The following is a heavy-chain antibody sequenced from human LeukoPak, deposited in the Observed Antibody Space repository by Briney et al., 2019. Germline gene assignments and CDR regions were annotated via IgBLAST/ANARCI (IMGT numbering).Heavy chain of an antibody. J-gene: IGHJ4*02. V-gene: IGHV4-39*07. D-gene: IGHD7-27*01. CDR3: ARLPGWGTVDY. CDR1: GGSISSSSYY. Sequence: KPSETLSLTCTVSGGSISSSSYYWGWIRQPPGKGLEWIGSIYYSGSTYYNLSLKSRVTISVDTSKNQFSLKLSSVTAADTAVYYCARLPGWGTVDYWGQGTLVTVSS. CDR2: IYYSGST.